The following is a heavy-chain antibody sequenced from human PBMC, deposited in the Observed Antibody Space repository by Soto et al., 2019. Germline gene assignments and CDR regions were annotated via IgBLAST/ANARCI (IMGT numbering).Heavy chain of an antibody. CDR1: GFTFSSYS. J-gene: IGHJ4*02. D-gene: IGHD3-22*01. CDR3: AKDRGVMGPYDSSGYYLLFDY. CDR2: ISSSSSYI. V-gene: IGHV3-21*04. Sequence: PGGSLSLSCAASGFTFSSYSMNWVRQAPGKGLEWVSSISSSSSYIYYADSVKGRFTISRDNSKNTLYLQMNSLRAEDTAVYYCAKDRGVMGPYDSSGYYLLFDYWGQGTLVTVSS.